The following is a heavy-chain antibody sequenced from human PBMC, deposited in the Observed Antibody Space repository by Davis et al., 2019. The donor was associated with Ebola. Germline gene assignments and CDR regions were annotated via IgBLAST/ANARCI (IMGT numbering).Heavy chain of an antibody. D-gene: IGHD6-19*01. CDR2: TYYKSKWYN. J-gene: IGHJ6*02. V-gene: IGHV6-1*01. CDR3: ARGWQRSGMDV. CDR1: GDSLPGRSGA. Sequence: HPQTLSLTCAISGDSLPGRSGAWNWIRQSPSRGLEWLGRTYYKSKWYNDSAPSVRGRITINPDTSQNRFSLQLNSVTPEDTAVYYCARGWQRSGMDVWGQGTTVTVSS.